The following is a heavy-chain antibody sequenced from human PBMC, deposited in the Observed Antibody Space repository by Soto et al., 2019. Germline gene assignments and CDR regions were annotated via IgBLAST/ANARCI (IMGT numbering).Heavy chain of an antibody. Sequence: ASVKVSCKASGYTFSSYFITWVRQAPGQGLEWMGWISAYNGNTNFAQKLQGRVATTTDTSTSTAYMELRSLRSDDTAVYYCARQNYYSGMDVWGQGTTVTVSS. CDR1: GYTFSSYF. CDR2: ISAYNGNT. J-gene: IGHJ6*02. CDR3: ARQNYYSGMDV. V-gene: IGHV1-18*01.